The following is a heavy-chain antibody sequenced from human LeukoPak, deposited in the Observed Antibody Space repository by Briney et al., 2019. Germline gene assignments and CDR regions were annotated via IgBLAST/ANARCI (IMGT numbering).Heavy chain of an antibody. Sequence: GGSLRLSCAASGFTFSSYAMSWVRQAPGKGLEWVSAISGSDSSTHYADSVKGRFTISRDNSKNTLLLQMNSLRAEDTAVYYCAKCRSMAVAGINYWGQGTLVTVSS. V-gene: IGHV3-23*01. J-gene: IGHJ4*02. CDR1: GFTFSSYA. CDR2: ISGSDSST. D-gene: IGHD6-19*01. CDR3: AKCRSMAVAGINY.